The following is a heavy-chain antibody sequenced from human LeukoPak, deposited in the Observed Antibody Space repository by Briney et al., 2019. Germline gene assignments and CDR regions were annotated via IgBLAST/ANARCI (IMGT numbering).Heavy chain of an antibody. CDR2: IWYDGSNK. CDR3: ARDPGEDYDSRGLDY. Sequence: GRSLRLSCAASGFTFSSYGMHWVRQAPGKGLEWVAVIWYDGSNKYYADSVKGRFTISRDNSKNTLYLQMNSLRAEDTAVYYCARDPGEDYDSRGLDYWGQGTLVAVSS. J-gene: IGHJ4*02. V-gene: IGHV3-33*01. CDR1: GFTFSSYG. D-gene: IGHD3-22*01.